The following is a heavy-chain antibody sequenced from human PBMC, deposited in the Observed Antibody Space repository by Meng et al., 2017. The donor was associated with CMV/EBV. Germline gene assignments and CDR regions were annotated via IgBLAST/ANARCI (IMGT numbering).Heavy chain of an antibody. D-gene: IGHD3-16*01. Sequence: SLRSSCAASGFTFSSYWMHWVRQAPGKGLVRVSRINSDGSSTSYADSVKGRFTISRDNAKNTLYLQMNSLRAEDTAVYYCTSGDWFDPWGQGTLVTVSS. CDR3: TSGDWFDP. CDR1: GFTFSSYW. V-gene: IGHV3-74*01. J-gene: IGHJ5*02. CDR2: INSDGSST.